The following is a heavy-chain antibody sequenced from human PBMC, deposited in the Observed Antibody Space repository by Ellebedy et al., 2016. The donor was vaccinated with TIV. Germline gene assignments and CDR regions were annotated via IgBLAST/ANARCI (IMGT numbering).Heavy chain of an antibody. D-gene: IGHD3-10*01. V-gene: IGHV3-30*04. CDR1: GFTFSSYA. Sequence: GGSLRLXCAASGFTFSSYAMHWVRQAPGKGLEWVAVISYDGSNKYYADSVKGRFTISRDNSKNTLYLQMNSLRAEDTAVYYCARGVASGGSGSTNDYWGQGTLVTVSS. J-gene: IGHJ4*02. CDR2: ISYDGSNK. CDR3: ARGVASGGSGSTNDY.